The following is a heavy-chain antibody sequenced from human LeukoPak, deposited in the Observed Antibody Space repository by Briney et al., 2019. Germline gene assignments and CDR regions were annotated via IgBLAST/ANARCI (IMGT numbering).Heavy chain of an antibody. J-gene: IGHJ4*02. CDR2: INHSGST. CDR1: GGSFSGYY. D-gene: IGHD3-3*02. V-gene: IGHV4-34*01. Sequence: SETLSLTCAVYGGSFSGYYWSWIRQLPGKGLEWIGEINHSGSTNYNPSLKSRVTISVDTSKNQFSLKLSSVTAADTAVYYCARLALLEWLNDYWGQGTLVTVSS. CDR3: ARLALLEWLNDY.